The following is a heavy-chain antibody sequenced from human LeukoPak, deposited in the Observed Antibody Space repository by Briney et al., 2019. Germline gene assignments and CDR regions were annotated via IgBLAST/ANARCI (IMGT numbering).Heavy chain of an antibody. Sequence: PSETLSLTCAVYGGSFSGYYWSWIRQPPGKGLEWIGEINHSGSTNYNPSLKSRVTISVDTSKNQFSLRLSSVTPEDTAVYYCARDEHNRGSNGMDVWGQGTTVTVSS. D-gene: IGHD1-14*01. J-gene: IGHJ6*02. V-gene: IGHV4-34*01. CDR1: GGSFSGYY. CDR3: ARDEHNRGSNGMDV. CDR2: INHSGST.